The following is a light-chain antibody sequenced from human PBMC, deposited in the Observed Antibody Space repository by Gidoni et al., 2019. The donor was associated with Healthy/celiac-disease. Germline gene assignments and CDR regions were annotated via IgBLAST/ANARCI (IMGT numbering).Light chain of an antibody. CDR3: QQRSNWPRRT. CDR2: DAS. Sequence: EIVLTQSPATLSLSPGERATLSCRASQSVRGYLAWYQQKPGKAPRLLIYDASNRATGIPARFSGSGSGTDFTLTISSLEPEDFAVYYFQQRSNWPRRTFGQGTKVEIK. J-gene: IGKJ1*01. V-gene: IGKV3-11*01. CDR1: QSVRGY.